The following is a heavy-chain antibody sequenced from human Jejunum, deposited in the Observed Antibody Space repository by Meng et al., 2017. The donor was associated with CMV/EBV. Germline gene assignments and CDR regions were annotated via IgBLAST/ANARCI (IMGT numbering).Heavy chain of an antibody. D-gene: IGHD6-19*01. J-gene: IGHJ4*02. CDR3: ARSSGWMLDY. Sequence: QGRLQESGPGLVKPSEILSLTCTIAGVAISHYYWTWIRQSPGKGLEWIGYVYSSGSTNYNPSLKSRITISLDASKNQFSLSLTSVTAADTAVYYCARSSGWMLDYWGQGTLVTVSS. V-gene: IGHV4-59*01. CDR1: GVAISHYY. CDR2: VYSSGST.